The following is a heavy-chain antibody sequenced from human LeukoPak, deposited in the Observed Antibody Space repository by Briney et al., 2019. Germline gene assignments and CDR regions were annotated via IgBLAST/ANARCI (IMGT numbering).Heavy chain of an antibody. CDR1: GFAFSSYA. D-gene: IGHD4-17*01. V-gene: IGHV3-23*01. CDR2: ISGSGGST. Sequence: GGSLRLSSAASGFAFSSYAMSWVRQAPGKGLEWVSAISGSGGSTYYADSVKGRFTISRDNSKNTLYLQMNSLRAEDTAVYYCAKRLFYGDFFDYWGQGTLVTVSS. J-gene: IGHJ4*02. CDR3: AKRLFYGDFFDY.